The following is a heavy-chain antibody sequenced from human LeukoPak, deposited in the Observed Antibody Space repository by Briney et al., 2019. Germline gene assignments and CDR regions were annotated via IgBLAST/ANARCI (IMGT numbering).Heavy chain of an antibody. CDR2: IYTSGST. V-gene: IGHV4-4*09. CDR3: ARKRSGYTDAFDI. J-gene: IGHJ3*02. D-gene: IGHD3-22*01. CDR1: GGSISSYY. Sequence: SETLSLTCNVSGGSISSYYWSWIRQPPGKGLEWIGYIYTSGSTNYNPSLKSRVTISVDTSKNQFSLKLSSVTAADTAVYYCARKRSGYTDAFDIWGQGTMVTVSS.